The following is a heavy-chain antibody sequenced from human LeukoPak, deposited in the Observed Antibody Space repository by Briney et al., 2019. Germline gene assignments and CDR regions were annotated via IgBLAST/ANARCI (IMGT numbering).Heavy chain of an antibody. Sequence: GASVKVSCKASGYTFTSYYMYWVRQAPGQGLEWMGIINPSGGSTTYAQKFQDRVIMTRDTSTNTVYMELSSLRSEDTAVYYCAREPTVNTYYFDYWGQGTLVTVSS. J-gene: IGHJ4*02. CDR1: GYTFTSYY. V-gene: IGHV1-46*03. D-gene: IGHD4-11*01. CDR2: INPSGGST. CDR3: AREPTVNTYYFDY.